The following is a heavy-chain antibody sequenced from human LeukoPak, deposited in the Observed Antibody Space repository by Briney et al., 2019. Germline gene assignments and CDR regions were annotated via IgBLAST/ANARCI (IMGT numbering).Heavy chain of an antibody. CDR2: INPNSGGT. CDR1: GYTLTGYY. J-gene: IGHJ4*02. D-gene: IGHD3-10*01. V-gene: IGHV1-2*02. Sequence: ASVKVSCKASGYTLTGYYMHWVRQAPGQGLEWMGWINPNSGGTNYAQKFQGRVTMTRDTSISTAYMELSRLRSDDTAVYYCARGAYYYGSGSYYPHPSDYWGQGTLVTVSS. CDR3: ARGAYYYGSGSYYPHPSDY.